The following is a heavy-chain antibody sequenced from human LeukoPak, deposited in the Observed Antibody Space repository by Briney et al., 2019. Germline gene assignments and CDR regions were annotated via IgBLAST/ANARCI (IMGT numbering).Heavy chain of an antibody. J-gene: IGHJ4*02. CDR1: GYAFTSYG. D-gene: IGHD3-22*01. CDR3: ARDQRYDSSVPFGL. CDR2: ISAYNGNT. V-gene: IGHV1-18*01. Sequence: GASVKVSCKASGYAFTSYGSSWVRQAPGQGLEWMGWISAYNGNTNYAQKLQGRVTMTTDTSTSTAYMELRSLRSDDTAVYCCARDQRYDSSVPFGLWGQGTLVTVSS.